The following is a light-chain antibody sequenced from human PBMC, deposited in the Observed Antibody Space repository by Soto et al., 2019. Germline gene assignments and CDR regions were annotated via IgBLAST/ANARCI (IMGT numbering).Light chain of an antibody. J-gene: IGKJ4*01. Sequence: DIQMTQSPSSLSASIGDIITITCRVSQSISTYLNWYQQKPGKAPKLLIYGASTLQNGVPSRFSGSGSATDYTLTISGLQPEDFATYYCQQSFITPPLTFGGGTKVEMK. CDR3: QQSFITPPLT. V-gene: IGKV1-39*01. CDR2: GAS. CDR1: QSISTY.